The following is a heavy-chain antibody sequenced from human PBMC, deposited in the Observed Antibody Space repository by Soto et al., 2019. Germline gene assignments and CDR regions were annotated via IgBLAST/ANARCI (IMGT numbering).Heavy chain of an antibody. CDR2: IYYSGNT. V-gene: IGHV4-39*01. J-gene: IGHJ4*02. CDR1: GGSISSSSYY. Sequence: SETLSLTCTVSGGSISSSSYYWGWIRQPPGKGLEWIGSIYYSGNTYYNPSLKSRVTISVDTAKNQFSLKLSSVTAADTAVYYCARQYYFGSGIYYNRPFDFWGQGTLVT. D-gene: IGHD3-10*01. CDR3: ARQYYFGSGIYYNRPFDF.